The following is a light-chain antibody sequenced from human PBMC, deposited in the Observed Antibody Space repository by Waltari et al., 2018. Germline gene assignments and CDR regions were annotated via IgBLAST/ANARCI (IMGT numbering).Light chain of an antibody. CDR1: QSISSN. V-gene: IGKV3-15*01. CDR3: QQYNNWPLL. Sequence: EIVMTQSPATLSVSPGERATLSYRASQSISSNLAWYQQKPGQAPRLFFYGASIRATGIPARFSGSGSGTEFTLTINSMQSEDFAVYYCQQYNNWPLLFGQGTKVEIK. CDR2: GAS. J-gene: IGKJ1*01.